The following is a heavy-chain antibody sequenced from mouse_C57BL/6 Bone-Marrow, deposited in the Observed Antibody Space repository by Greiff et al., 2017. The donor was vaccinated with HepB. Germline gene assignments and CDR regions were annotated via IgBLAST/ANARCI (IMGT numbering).Heavy chain of an antibody. J-gene: IGHJ4*01. CDR3: ARSVGWLPYYAMDY. V-gene: IGHV1-59*01. CDR2: IDPSDSYT. D-gene: IGHD2-3*01. Sequence: VQLQQPGAELVRPGTSVKLSCKASGYTFTSYWMHWVKQRPGQGLEWIGVIDPSDSYTNYNQKFKGKATLTVDTSSSTAYMQLSSLTSEDSAVYYCARSVGWLPYYAMDYWGQGTSATVSS. CDR1: GYTFTSYW.